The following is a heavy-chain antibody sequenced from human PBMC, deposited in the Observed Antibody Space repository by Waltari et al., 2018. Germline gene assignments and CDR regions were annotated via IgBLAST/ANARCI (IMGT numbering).Heavy chain of an antibody. V-gene: IGHV1-2*06. J-gene: IGHJ6*03. CDR3: ARDQTTFSVLSYYYYMDV. Sequence: QVQLVQSGAEVKKPGASVKVSCKASGYTFTGYYMHWVRQAPGQGLEWMGRINPNSGGTNYAQKFQGRVTMTRDTSISTAYMELSRLRSDDTAVYYCARDQTTFSVLSYYYYMDVWGKGTTVTVSS. D-gene: IGHD1-1*01. CDR2: INPNSGGT. CDR1: GYTFTGYY.